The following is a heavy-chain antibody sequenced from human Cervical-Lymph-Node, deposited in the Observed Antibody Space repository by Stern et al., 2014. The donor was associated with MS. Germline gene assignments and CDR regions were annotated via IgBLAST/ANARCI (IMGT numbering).Heavy chain of an antibody. J-gene: IGHJ4*02. V-gene: IGHV3-21*01. D-gene: IGHD2-8*01. CDR3: ARENMVPYFDY. Sequence: QLVQSGGGLVKPGGSLRLSCAASGFTFSSYSMNWVRQAPGKGLEWVSSISSSSSYIYYADSVKGRFTISRDNANNSLYLQMNSRRAEDTAVYYCARENMVPYFDYWGQGTLVTVSS. CDR2: ISSSSSYI. CDR1: GFTFSSYS.